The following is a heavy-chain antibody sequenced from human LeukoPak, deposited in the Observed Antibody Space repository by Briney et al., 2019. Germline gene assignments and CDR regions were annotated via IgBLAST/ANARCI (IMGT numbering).Heavy chain of an antibody. V-gene: IGHV3-30-3*01. J-gene: IGHJ3*02. Sequence: GGFLRLSCAASGFTFSSYAMHWVRQAPGKGLEWVAVISYDGSNKYYADSVKGRFTISRDNSKNTLYLQMNSLRAEDTAVYYCARAAFDIWGQGTMVTVSS. CDR2: ISYDGSNK. CDR3: ARAAFDI. CDR1: GFTFSSYA.